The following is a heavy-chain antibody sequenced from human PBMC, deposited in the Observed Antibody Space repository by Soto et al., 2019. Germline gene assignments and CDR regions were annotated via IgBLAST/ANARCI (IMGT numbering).Heavy chain of an antibody. CDR3: SREKCSGGSCLDV. V-gene: IGHV1-46*01. D-gene: IGHD2-15*01. CDR2: INASDGST. J-gene: IGHJ6*02. Sequence: ASVKVSCKASGYTFISYYMHWVRQAPGQGLEWMGIINASDGSTSYAQKFQGRVTMTTDTSTSTAYMELSSLRSEDTAVYYCSREKCSGGSCLDVWGQGTTVTVSS. CDR1: GYTFISYY.